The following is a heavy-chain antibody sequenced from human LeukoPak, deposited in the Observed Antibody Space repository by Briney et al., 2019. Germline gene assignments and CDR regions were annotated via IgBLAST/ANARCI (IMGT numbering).Heavy chain of an antibody. CDR3: ARDEVGHYALAL. CDR1: GGSLKNHY. J-gene: IGHJ5*02. CDR2: INSAGTT. Sequence: SETLSLTCAVSGGSLKNHYLTWIRQSPGKRPEWIGLINSAGTTVYDPSLKSRVSISIDTSKNQFSLTMRSMTATDTAVYYCARDEVGHYALALWGQGTPVTVSS. D-gene: IGHD4-17*01. V-gene: IGHV4-34*01.